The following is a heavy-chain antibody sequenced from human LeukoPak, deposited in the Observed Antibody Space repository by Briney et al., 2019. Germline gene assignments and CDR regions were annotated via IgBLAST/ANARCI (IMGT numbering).Heavy chain of an antibody. D-gene: IGHD1-26*01. Sequence: PGGSLRLSCAASGFTFSIYGMHWVRQAPGKGLEWVAFIRYDGSNKYYADSVKGRFTISRDNSKNTLYLQMNSLRAEDTAVYYCAKDPTDVATLDYWGQGTLVTVSS. CDR2: IRYDGSNK. J-gene: IGHJ4*02. V-gene: IGHV3-30*02. CDR3: AKDPTDVATLDY. CDR1: GFTFSIYG.